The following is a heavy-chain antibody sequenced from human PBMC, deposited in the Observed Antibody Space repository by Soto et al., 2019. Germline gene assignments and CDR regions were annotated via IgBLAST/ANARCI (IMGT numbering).Heavy chain of an antibody. CDR2: IDHSGTT. J-gene: IGHJ4*02. V-gene: IGHV4-34*01. Sequence: SETLSLTCAVYGESFSGYYWSWIRQPPGKGLEWIGDIDHSGTTHYNPSLKNRVTILIDTSKKHFSLNLTSVTAADTAAYFCTGGSPPLYWGQGPLVPVSS. CDR1: GESFSGYY. CDR3: TGGSPPLY.